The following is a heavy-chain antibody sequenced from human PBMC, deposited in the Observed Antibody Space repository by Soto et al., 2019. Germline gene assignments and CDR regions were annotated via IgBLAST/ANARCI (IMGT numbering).Heavy chain of an antibody. CDR3: ARVPGP. Sequence: SETLSLTCAVFGDSIRNRNYYWGWIRQPPGKGLEWIVSRYDDGSTYYNPSLKGRVTISVDTSKNQFSLKLSSVTAADTAVYYCARVPGPWGQGTLVTVSS. CDR2: RYDDGST. CDR1: GDSIRNRNYY. V-gene: IGHV4-39*07. J-gene: IGHJ5*02.